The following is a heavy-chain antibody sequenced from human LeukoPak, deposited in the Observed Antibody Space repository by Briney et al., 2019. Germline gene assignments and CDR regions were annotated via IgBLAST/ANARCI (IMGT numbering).Heavy chain of an antibody. CDR3: ARGYCSGGSCYLDDAFDI. D-gene: IGHD2-15*01. CDR2: ISAYNGNT. Sequence: GASVKVSCKASGYTFTSYGISWVRQAPGQGLEWMGWISAYNGNTNYAQKLQGRVTMTTDTSTSTAYMEPRSLRSDDTAVYYCARGYCSGGSCYLDDAFDIWGQGTMVTVSS. CDR1: GYTFTSYG. J-gene: IGHJ3*02. V-gene: IGHV1-18*01.